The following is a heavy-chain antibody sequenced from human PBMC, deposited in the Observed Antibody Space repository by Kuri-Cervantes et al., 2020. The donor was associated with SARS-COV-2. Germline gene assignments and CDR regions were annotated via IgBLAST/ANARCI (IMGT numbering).Heavy chain of an antibody. Sequence: ASVKVSCKASGYTFTSYYMHWVRQAPGQGLEWMGIINPSSGSTSCAQKFQGRVTMTRDTSSSTVYMELSSLRSEDTAVYYCARDEDSSGSDYWGQGTLVTVSS. CDR3: ARDEDSSGSDY. D-gene: IGHD6-19*01. J-gene: IGHJ4*02. CDR2: INPSSGST. CDR1: GYTFTSYY. V-gene: IGHV1-46*01.